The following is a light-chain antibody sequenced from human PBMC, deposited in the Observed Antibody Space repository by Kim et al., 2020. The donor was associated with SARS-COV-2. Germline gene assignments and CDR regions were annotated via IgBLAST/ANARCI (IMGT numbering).Light chain of an antibody. V-gene: IGKV3-20*01. CDR2: GTS. CDR3: QQYGGSLT. CDR1: QTISHDY. J-gene: IGKJ4*01. Sequence: SLSPEERATLSCRASQTISHDYLAWYQQKPGQAPRLLIYGTSNRDTGIPDRFSGSESGTDFTLTISRLEPEDFAVYYCQQYGGSLTFGGGTKVEIK.